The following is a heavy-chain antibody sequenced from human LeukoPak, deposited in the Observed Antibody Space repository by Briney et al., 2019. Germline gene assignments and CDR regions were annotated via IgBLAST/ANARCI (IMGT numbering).Heavy chain of an antibody. Sequence: GGSLRLSCAASGFTFSSYGMHWVRQAPGKGLEWVAVIWKDGSNKYYGDSVKGRVTISRDNSKNTLYLQMNSLRAEDTAVYYCARIIVGATGIDYWGQGTLVTVSS. CDR3: ARIIVGATGIDY. CDR1: GFTFSSYG. D-gene: IGHD1-26*01. CDR2: IWKDGSNK. J-gene: IGHJ4*02. V-gene: IGHV3-33*01.